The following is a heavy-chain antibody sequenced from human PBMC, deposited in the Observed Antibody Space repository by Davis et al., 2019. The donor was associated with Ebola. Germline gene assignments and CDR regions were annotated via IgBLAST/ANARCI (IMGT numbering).Heavy chain of an antibody. CDR1: GYSFTSYW. D-gene: IGHD4-11*01. Sequence: GESLKISCKGSGYSFTSYWIGWVRQMPGKGLEWMGIIYPGDSDTRYSPSFQGQITISADKSISTAYLQWSSLKASDTAVYYCARSDYRNYYYYYGMDVWGQGTTVTVSS. CDR2: IYPGDSDT. J-gene: IGHJ6*02. CDR3: ARSDYRNYYYYYGMDV. V-gene: IGHV5-51*01.